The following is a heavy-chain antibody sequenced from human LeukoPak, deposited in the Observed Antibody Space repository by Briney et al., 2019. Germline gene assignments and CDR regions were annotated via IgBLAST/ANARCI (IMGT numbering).Heavy chain of an antibody. CDR1: EFIFSRYA. CDR2: VNSDGSST. V-gene: IGHV3-74*01. Sequence: PGGSLRLSCAASEFIFSRYAMSWVRQAPGKRLVWVSRVNSDGSSTRYAASVKGRFTISKDNAKNTLYLQMKRLRAEDTAVYYCARSHYYDSSGYFSYYYGMDVWGQGNTVTVSS. D-gene: IGHD3-22*01. CDR3: ARSHYYDSSGYFSYYYGMDV. J-gene: IGHJ6*02.